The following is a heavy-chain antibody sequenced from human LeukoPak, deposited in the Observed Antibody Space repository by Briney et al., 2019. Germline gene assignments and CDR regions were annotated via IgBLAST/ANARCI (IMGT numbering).Heavy chain of an antibody. CDR2: IYYSGST. CDR1: GGSISSGDYY. D-gene: IGHD4-17*01. V-gene: IGHV4-30-4*08. J-gene: IGHJ5*02. CDR3: ARDLTTPNWFDP. Sequence: SETLSLTCTVSGGSISSGDYYWSWIRQPPGKGLEWIGYIYYSGSTYYNPSLKSRVTISVDTSKNQFSLKLSSVTAADTAVYYCARDLTTPNWFDPWGQGTLVTVSS.